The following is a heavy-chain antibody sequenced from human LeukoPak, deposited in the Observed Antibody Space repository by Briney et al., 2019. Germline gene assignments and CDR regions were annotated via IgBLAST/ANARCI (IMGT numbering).Heavy chain of an antibody. J-gene: IGHJ4*02. V-gene: IGHV4-34*01. D-gene: IGHD4-23*01. CDR3: ARARVYYGGYVDY. CDR2: INHSGST. Sequence: PSGTLSLTCAVYGGSFSGYYWSWIRQPPGKGLEWIGEINHSGSTNYNPSLKSRVTISVDTSKNQFSLKLSSVTAADTAVYYCARARVYYGGYVDYWGQGTLVTVSS. CDR1: GGSFSGYY.